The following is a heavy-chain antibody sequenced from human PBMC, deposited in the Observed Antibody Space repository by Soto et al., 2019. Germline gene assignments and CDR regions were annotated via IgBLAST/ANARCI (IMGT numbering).Heavy chain of an antibody. D-gene: IGHD2-21*02. Sequence: SETLSLTCTVSGGSLSSYYWSWIRQPPGKGLEWIGYIYYTGTTTYHPSLKSRVTISIDTARNQFSLKLNSVTAADAAVYYCARLGGYYQAFDQWGQGSLGTVSS. CDR3: ARLGGYYQAFDQ. J-gene: IGHJ4*02. CDR2: IYYTGTT. V-gene: IGHV4-59*08. CDR1: GGSLSSYY.